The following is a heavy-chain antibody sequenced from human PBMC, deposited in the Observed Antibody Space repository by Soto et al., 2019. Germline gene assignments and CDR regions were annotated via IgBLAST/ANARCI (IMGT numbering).Heavy chain of an antibody. D-gene: IGHD2-2*01. J-gene: IGHJ3*02. CDR1: GFSLSTSGVG. CDR2: IYWDDDK. Sequence: SGPTLVNPTQTLTLTCTFSGFSLSTSGVGVGWIRQPPGKALEWLALIYWDDDKRYSPSLKSRLTITKDTSKNQVVLTMTNMDPVDTATYYCAHSLTIVVVPAVLGYDAFDIWGQGTMVTVSS. V-gene: IGHV2-5*02. CDR3: AHSLTIVVVPAVLGYDAFDI.